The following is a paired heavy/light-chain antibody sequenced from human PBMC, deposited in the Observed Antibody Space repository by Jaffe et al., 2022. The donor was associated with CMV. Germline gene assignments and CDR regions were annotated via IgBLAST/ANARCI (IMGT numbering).Light chain of an antibody. J-gene: IGKJ3*01. CDR1: QNIDNY. CDR3: QQSYGSPFT. CDR2: AAS. Sequence: EIQMTQSPSSLSASIGDRVTITCRAGQNIDNYLNWYQQKPGKAPNLLIYAASSLQSGVPPRFSGSGSGTDFTLTISSLRPEDFATYYCQQSYGSPFTFGPGTKVEI. V-gene: IGKV1-39*01.
Heavy chain of an antibody. CDR3: TRLYYAASRSYYSWFDS. Sequence: EVQLVESGGGLVQPGGSLTLSCATSGFPFSGAAIHWVRQASGKGLEWIGRIRSKANNYATAYAASVTGRFTVSRDDSKNTAYLQMNTLKTEDSAVYYCTRLYYAASRSYYSWFDSWGQGTLVTVSS. CDR2: IRSKANNYAT. CDR1: GFPFSGAA. D-gene: IGHD3-10*01. V-gene: IGHV3-73*01. J-gene: IGHJ5*01.